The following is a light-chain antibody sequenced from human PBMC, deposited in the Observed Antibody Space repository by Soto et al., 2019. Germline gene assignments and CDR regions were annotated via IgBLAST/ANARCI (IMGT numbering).Light chain of an antibody. Sequence: QSVLGQPASVSGSPGQSIAISCTGTSSDVGSYNLVSWYQQHPGKAPKLMIYEGSKRPSGVSNRFSGSKSGNTASLTISGLQAEDEADYYCCSYAGSSTSYVFGTGTKATVL. CDR2: EGS. CDR3: CSYAGSSTSYV. J-gene: IGLJ1*01. V-gene: IGLV2-23*01. CDR1: SSDVGSYNL.